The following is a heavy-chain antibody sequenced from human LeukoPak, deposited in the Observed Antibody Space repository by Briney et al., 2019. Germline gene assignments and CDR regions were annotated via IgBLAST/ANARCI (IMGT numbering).Heavy chain of an antibody. CDR2: IYYSGST. D-gene: IGHD5-24*01. J-gene: IGHJ4*02. CDR3: ARGRDGYNDFDY. CDR1: GGSISSGGYY. Sequence: SETLSLTCTVSGGSISSGGYYWSWIRQHPGKGLEWIGYIYYSGSTYYNPSLKSRVTISVDTSKNQFSLKLSSVTAADTAVYYCARGRDGYNDFDYWGREPWSPSPQ. V-gene: IGHV4-31*03.